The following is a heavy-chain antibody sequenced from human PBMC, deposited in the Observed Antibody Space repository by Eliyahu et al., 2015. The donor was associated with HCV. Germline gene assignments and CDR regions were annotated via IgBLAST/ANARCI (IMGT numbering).Heavy chain of an antibody. Sequence: EVQLLESGGGLVQPGGSLRLSCAASGSTFSNYGLTWVRQAPGKGLEWVSAISGSGDDTYYADSVKGRFTISRDNSKNTLYLQMNSLRAEDSAVYYCATGESSGYPIDYWGQGTLVNVST. V-gene: IGHV3-23*01. J-gene: IGHJ4*02. CDR3: ATGESSGYPIDY. D-gene: IGHD3-22*01. CDR1: GSTFSNYG. CDR2: ISGSGDDT.